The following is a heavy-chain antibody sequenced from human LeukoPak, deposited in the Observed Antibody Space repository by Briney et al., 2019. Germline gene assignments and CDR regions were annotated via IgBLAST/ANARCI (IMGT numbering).Heavy chain of an antibody. D-gene: IGHD1-26*01. Sequence: PGGSLRLSCAASGFTFSSYGMHWVRQAPGKGLEWVASIQFDASDKYYADSVKGRFTISRDNSKNTLYLQMNSLRAEDTAVYYCAKDYSWSYHYFDYWGQGTLVAVSS. CDR3: AKDYSWSYHYFDY. CDR2: IQFDASDK. J-gene: IGHJ4*02. CDR1: GFTFSSYG. V-gene: IGHV3-30*02.